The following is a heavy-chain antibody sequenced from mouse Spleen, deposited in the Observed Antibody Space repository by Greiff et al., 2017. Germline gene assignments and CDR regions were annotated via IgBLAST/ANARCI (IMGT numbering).Heavy chain of an antibody. CDR3: ARFITTVYYFDY. Sequence: QVQLKQPGAELVKPGASVKLSCKASGYTFTSYWMHWVKQRPGQGLEWIGEINPSNGRTNYNEKFKSKATLTVDKSSSTAYMQLSSLTSEDSAVYYCARFITTVYYFDYWGQGTTLTVSS. D-gene: IGHD1-1*01. CDR2: INPSNGRT. J-gene: IGHJ2*01. CDR1: GYTFTSYW. V-gene: IGHV1S81*02.